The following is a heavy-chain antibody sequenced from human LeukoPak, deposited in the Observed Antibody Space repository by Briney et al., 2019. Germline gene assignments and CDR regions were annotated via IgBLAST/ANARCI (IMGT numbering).Heavy chain of an antibody. V-gene: IGHV4-34*01. Sequence: SETLSLTCAVYGGSFSGYYWSWIRQPPRKGLEWIGEINHSGSTNYNPSLKSRVTISVDTSKNQFSLKLSSVTAADTAVYYCARDTMYSGSYSFDYWGQGTLVTVSS. D-gene: IGHD1-26*01. CDR1: GGSFSGYY. CDR2: INHSGST. CDR3: ARDTMYSGSYSFDY. J-gene: IGHJ4*02.